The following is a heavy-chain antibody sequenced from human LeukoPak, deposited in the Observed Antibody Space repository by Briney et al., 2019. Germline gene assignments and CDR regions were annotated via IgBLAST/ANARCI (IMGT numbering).Heavy chain of an antibody. V-gene: IGHV5-10-1*01. Sequence: GESLKISCKGSGYSFTSYWISWVRQMPGKGLEWMGRIDPSDSYTNYSPSFQGHVTISADKSISTAYLQWSSLKVSDTAMYYCARREIAAAGTGDAFDIWGQGTMVTVSS. CDR2: IDPSDSYT. CDR3: ARREIAAAGTGDAFDI. J-gene: IGHJ3*02. D-gene: IGHD6-13*01. CDR1: GYSFTSYW.